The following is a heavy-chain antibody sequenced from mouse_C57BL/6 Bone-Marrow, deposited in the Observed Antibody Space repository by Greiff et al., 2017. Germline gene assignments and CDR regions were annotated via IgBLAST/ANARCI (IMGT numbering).Heavy chain of an antibody. CDR2: IYPGSGST. CDR1: GYTFTSYW. J-gene: IGHJ2*01. V-gene: IGHV1-55*01. Sequence: QVQLQQPGAELVKPGASVKMSCKASGYTFTSYWITWVKQRPGQGLEWIGDIYPGSGSTNYNEKFKSKATLTVDTSSSTAYMQLSSLTSEDSAVYYCAREEGNLYYFDYWGQGTTLTVSS. CDR3: AREEGNLYYFDY.